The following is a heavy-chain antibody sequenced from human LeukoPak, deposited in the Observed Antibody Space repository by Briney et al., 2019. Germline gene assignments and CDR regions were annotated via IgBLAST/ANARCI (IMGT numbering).Heavy chain of an antibody. D-gene: IGHD1-1*01. CDR1: GGSISTYY. Sequence: SETLSLTCTVSGGSISTYYWSWIRQPPGKGLEWIGYIYHSGSTKYNPSLKSRVTISVDTSQNQFSLKLSSVTAADTAVYYCARRGTRTNAFDIWGQGTMVTVSS. J-gene: IGHJ3*02. V-gene: IGHV4-59*08. CDR3: ARRGTRTNAFDI. CDR2: IYHSGST.